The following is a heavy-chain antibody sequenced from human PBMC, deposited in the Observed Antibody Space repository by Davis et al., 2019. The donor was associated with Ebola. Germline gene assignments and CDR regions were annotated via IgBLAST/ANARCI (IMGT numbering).Heavy chain of an antibody. J-gene: IGHJ4*02. CDR3: ARSQWLVHSYGY. V-gene: IGHV4-59*01. Sequence: SETLSLTCTVSGGSISSYYWSWIRQPPGKGLEWIGYIYYSGSNNYNPSLKSRVTISVDTSKNQFSLKLSSVTAADTAVYYCARSQWLVHSYGYWGQGTLVTVSS. D-gene: IGHD6-19*01. CDR2: IYYSGSN. CDR1: GGSISSYY.